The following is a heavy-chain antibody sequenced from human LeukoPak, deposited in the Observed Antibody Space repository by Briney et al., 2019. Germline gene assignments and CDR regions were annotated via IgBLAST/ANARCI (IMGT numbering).Heavy chain of an antibody. CDR1: GFTFSNYT. V-gene: IGHV3-21*01. D-gene: IGHD5-24*01. CDR2: ISSRSSYI. CDR3: AREDGYNQRGDAFDI. J-gene: IGHJ3*02. Sequence: GSLRLSCAASGFTFSNYTMNWVRQAPGKGLEWVSSISSRSSYIYYADSVKGRFTISRDNAKNSLYLQMNSLRAEDTAVYYCAREDGYNQRGDAFDIWGQGTMVTVSS.